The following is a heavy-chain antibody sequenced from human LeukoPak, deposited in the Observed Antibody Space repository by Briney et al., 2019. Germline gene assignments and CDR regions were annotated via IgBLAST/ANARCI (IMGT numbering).Heavy chain of an antibody. CDR3: ARDYPTDMVRGVTDY. J-gene: IGHJ4*02. V-gene: IGHV3-7*01. Sequence: GGSLRLSCAASGFTISSYTMNWVRQAPGKGLEWVANIKQDGSEKYYVDSVKGRFTISRDNAKNSLYLQMNSLRAEDTAVYYCARDYPTDMVRGVTDYWGQGTLVTVSS. CDR1: GFTISSYT. D-gene: IGHD3-10*01. CDR2: IKQDGSEK.